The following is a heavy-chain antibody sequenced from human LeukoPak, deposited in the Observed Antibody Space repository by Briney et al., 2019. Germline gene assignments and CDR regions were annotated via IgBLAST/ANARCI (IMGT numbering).Heavy chain of an antibody. J-gene: IGHJ4*02. V-gene: IGHV3-74*01. CDR1: GFTFSSYW. CDR3: ATNRITIFGVVTDY. D-gene: IGHD3-3*01. CDR2: INSDGSST. Sequence: GGSLRLSCAASGFTFSSYWMHWVRQAPGEGLVWVSRINSDGSSTSYADSVKGRFTISRDNAKGTLYLQMNSLRAEDTAVYYCATNRITIFGVVTDYWGQGTLVTVSS.